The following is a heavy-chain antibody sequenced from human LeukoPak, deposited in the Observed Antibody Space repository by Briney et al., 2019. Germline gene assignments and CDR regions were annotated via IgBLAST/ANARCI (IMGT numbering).Heavy chain of an antibody. Sequence: GGSLRLSCAASGFTFSSYSMNWVRQAPGKGLEWVSYISSSSSTIYYADSVKGRFTISRDNAKNSLYLQMNSLRAEDTAVYYCARDEDGDGYGMDVWGQGTSVTVSS. J-gene: IGHJ6*02. CDR1: GFTFSSYS. D-gene: IGHD4-17*01. V-gene: IGHV3-48*04. CDR3: ARDEDGDGYGMDV. CDR2: ISSSSSTI.